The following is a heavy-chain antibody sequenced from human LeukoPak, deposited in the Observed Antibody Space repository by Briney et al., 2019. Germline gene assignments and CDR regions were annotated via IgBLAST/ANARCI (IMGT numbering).Heavy chain of an antibody. D-gene: IGHD5-18*01. CDR3: ATLAGYIYGVTSDF. CDR1: ADSISSFY. Sequence: SETLPLTCTVSADSISSFYWSWIRQPPGKGLEWIGYIYYTGNTNYNPSLKSRVTISVDTSRNQFSLKLTSVTAADTAVYYCATLAGYIYGVTSDFWGQGTLVTVSS. V-gene: IGHV4-59*08. CDR2: IYYTGNT. J-gene: IGHJ4*02.